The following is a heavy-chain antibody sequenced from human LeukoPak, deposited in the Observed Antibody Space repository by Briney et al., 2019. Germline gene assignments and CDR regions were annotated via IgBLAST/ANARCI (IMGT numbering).Heavy chain of an antibody. V-gene: IGHV3-11*01. CDR1: GFTFSDYY. CDR2: ITSSGSTI. CDR3: ARDGSSWSFDY. Sequence: GGSLRLSCAASGFTFSDYYMNWIRQAPGQGLEWVSYITSSGSTIYYADSVKGRFTISRDNAKNPLYLQMNSLRAEDTAVYYCARDGSSWSFDYWGQGTLVTVSS. J-gene: IGHJ4*02. D-gene: IGHD6-13*01.